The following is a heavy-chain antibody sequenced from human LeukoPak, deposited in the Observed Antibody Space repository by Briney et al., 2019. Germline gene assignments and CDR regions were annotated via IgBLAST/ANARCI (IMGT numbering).Heavy chain of an antibody. J-gene: IGHJ4*02. CDR2: IIPIFGTA. Sequence: SVKVSCKASGGTFSSYAISWVRQAPGQGLEWMGGIIPIFGTANYAQKFQGRVTITADESTSTAYMELSSLRSEDTAVYYCVRDLVDPVGATLGVDYWGQGTLVTVSS. CDR3: VRDLVDPVGATLGVDY. D-gene: IGHD1-26*01. V-gene: IGHV1-69*13. CDR1: GGTFSSYA.